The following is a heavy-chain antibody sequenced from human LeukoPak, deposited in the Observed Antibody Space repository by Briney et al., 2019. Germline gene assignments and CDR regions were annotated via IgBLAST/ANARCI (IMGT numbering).Heavy chain of an antibody. J-gene: IGHJ6*02. V-gene: IGHV4-39*01. Sequence: SETLSLTCTVSGGSISSSSYYWGWIRQPPGTGLEWIGSIYYSGSTYYNPSLKSRVTISVDTSKNQFSLRLSSVTAADTAVYYCASPGAPDYDFWSGWHYYGMDVWGQGTTVTVSS. CDR3: ASPGAPDYDFWSGWHYYGMDV. D-gene: IGHD3-3*01. CDR1: GGSISSSSYY. CDR2: IYYSGST.